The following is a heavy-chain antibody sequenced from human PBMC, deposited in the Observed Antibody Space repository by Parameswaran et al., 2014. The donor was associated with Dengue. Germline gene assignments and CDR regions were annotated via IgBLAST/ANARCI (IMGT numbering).Heavy chain of an antibody. Sequence: SGPTLVKPTQTLTLTCTFSGFLLSTSGVGVGWIRQPPGKALEWLALIYWDDDKRYSPSLKSRLTITKDTSKNQVVLTMTNMDPVDTATYYCARIYGDWPIDYWGQGTLVTVSS. CDR3: ARIYGDWPIDY. V-gene: IGHV2-5*02. D-gene: IGHD4-17*01. CDR1: GFLLSTSGVG. CDR2: IYWDDDK. J-gene: IGHJ4*02.